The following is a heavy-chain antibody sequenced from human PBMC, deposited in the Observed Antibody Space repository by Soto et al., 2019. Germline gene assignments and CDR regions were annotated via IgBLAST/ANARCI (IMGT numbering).Heavy chain of an antibody. CDR1: GFTFSSYE. CDR3: ARDLDYDFWSGSGLDYYGMDV. D-gene: IGHD3-3*01. CDR2: ISSSGSTI. J-gene: IGHJ6*02. V-gene: IGHV3-48*03. Sequence: GGSLRLSCAASGFTFSSYEMNWVRQAPGKGLEWVSYISSSGSTIYYADSVKGRFTISRDNAKNSLYLQMNSLRAEDTAVYYCARDLDYDFWSGSGLDYYGMDVWGQGTTVTVSS.